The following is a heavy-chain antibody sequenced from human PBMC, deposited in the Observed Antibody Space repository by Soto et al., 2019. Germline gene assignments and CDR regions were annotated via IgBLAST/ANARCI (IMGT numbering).Heavy chain of an antibody. V-gene: IGHV4-59*01. D-gene: IGHD3-10*01. CDR3: ASGRVDTMVRGVRVWFDP. J-gene: IGHJ5*02. CDR1: GGSISSYY. Sequence: KPSETLSLTGTVSGGSISSYYWSWIRQPPGKGLEWIGYIYYSGSTNYNPSLKSRVTISVDTSKNQFSLKLSSVTAADTAVYYCASGRVDTMVRGVRVWFDPWGQGTLVTVSS. CDR2: IYYSGST.